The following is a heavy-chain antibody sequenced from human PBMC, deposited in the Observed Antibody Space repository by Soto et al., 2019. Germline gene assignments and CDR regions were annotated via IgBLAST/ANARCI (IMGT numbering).Heavy chain of an antibody. CDR2: IIPIFGTA. D-gene: IGHD4-17*01. V-gene: IGHV1-69*01. CDR3: ARDSPTTVVTPDYYYYYYGMDV. CDR1: GGTFSSYA. Sequence: QVQLVQSGAEVKKPGSSVKVSCKASGGTFSSYAISWVRQAPGQGLEWMGGIIPIFGTANYAQKFQGRVTITADESTSTAYMELSSLRSEDTAVYYCARDSPTTVVTPDYYYYYYGMDVWGQGTTVTVSS. J-gene: IGHJ6*02.